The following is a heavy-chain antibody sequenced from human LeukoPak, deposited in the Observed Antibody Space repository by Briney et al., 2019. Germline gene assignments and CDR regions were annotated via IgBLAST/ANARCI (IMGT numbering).Heavy chain of an antibody. J-gene: IGHJ4*02. V-gene: IGHV1-69*04. CDR3: ATIGGLDSSGYYYDY. D-gene: IGHD3-22*01. CDR2: VIPILGIA. CDR1: RGTLTSYA. Sequence: SLNVSCTASRGTLTSYAISCVPQAPGQGGEWMGRVIPILGIANYAQKFQGRVTITADKSTSTAYMELSSLRSADTAAYYCATIGGLDSSGYYYDYWGQGTLVTVSS.